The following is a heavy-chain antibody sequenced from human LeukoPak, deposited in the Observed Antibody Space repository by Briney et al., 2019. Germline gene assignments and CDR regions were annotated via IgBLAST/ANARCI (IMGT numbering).Heavy chain of an antibody. CDR2: IYPGDSDS. CDR3: AKTYCGSTSCPFEY. V-gene: IGHV5-51*01. Sequence: GESLKISCKGSGYNFITSWIGWVRQMPGQGLEWMGIIYPGDSDSRYSPSFQGQVIVSVDKSISTAYLQWSSLKASDTAMYYCAKTYCGSTSCPFEYWCQGTLVTVYS. J-gene: IGHJ4*02. CDR1: GYNFITSW. D-gene: IGHD2-2*01.